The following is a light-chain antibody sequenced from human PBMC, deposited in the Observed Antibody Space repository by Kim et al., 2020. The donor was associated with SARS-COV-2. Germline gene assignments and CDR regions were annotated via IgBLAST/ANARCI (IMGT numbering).Light chain of an antibody. CDR3: GSFGGRHNVV. Sequence: GQSFTLSFTGTSSDVGGYNYVSWYQQHPGEAPKLMIYEVTKRPSGVPDRFSGSKSGNTASLTVSGLQVEDEGDYYCGSFGGRHNVVFGGGTQLTVL. CDR2: EVT. J-gene: IGLJ2*01. V-gene: IGLV2-8*01. CDR1: SSDVGGYNY.